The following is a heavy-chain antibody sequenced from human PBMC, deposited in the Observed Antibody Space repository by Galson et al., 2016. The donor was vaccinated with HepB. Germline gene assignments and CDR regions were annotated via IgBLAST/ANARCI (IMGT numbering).Heavy chain of an antibody. D-gene: IGHD3-10*01. CDR1: GYTFGGSW. J-gene: IGHJ4*02. V-gene: IGHV3-74*01. CDR2: IGNDGTRT. CDR3: VRDWFGDHT. Sequence: SLRLSCAGSGYTFGGSWMQWVRQAPGKGPVWVAHIGNDGTRTTYADSVRGRFTISRDNARNTLYLQMNSLRVDDTAVYYCVRDWFGDHTWGQETLVTVSA.